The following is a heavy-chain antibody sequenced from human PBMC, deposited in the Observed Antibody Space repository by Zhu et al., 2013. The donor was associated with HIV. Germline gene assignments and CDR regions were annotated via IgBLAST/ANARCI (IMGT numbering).Heavy chain of an antibody. CDR1: GGTFSNYA. Sequence: QVQLVQSGAEVKKPGSSVRVSCKASGGTFSNYAVSWVRQAPGQGLEWMGGISPIFGTTDYAQKFQGRVTITADRSTSTAYLELRSLRSDDTAVYYCAILTYSGXSTEGYWGQGTLVTVSS. CDR3: AILTYSGXSTEGY. D-gene: IGHD1-26*01. J-gene: IGHJ4*02. CDR2: ISPIFGTT. V-gene: IGHV1-69*06.